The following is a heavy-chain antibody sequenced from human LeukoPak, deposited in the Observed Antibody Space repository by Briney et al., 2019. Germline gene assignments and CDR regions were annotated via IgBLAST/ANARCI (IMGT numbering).Heavy chain of an antibody. CDR1: GGTFSSYA. Sequence: ASVKVSCKASGGTFSSYAISWVRQAPGQGLEWMGGIIPIFGTANYAQKFQGRVTITADESTSTAYMELSSLRSEDTAVYYCARDREEKYQLPKTVAVFLGFDTWGQGTVVTVSS. V-gene: IGHV1-69*13. CDR2: IIPIFGTA. CDR3: ARDREEKYQLPKTVAVFLGFDT. J-gene: IGHJ5*02. D-gene: IGHD2-2*01.